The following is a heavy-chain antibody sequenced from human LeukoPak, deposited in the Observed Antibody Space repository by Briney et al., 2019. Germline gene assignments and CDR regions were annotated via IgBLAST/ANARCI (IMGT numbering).Heavy chain of an antibody. V-gene: IGHV3-11*01. CDR3: TTLHYYGMVV. J-gene: IGHJ6*02. CDR1: GLTFSDYY. CDR2: ISGSGSTI. Sequence: GGSLRLSCAASGLTFSDYYMSWIRQAPGKGLEWVSYISGSGSTIYCADSVKGRFTNSRDNAKNSLYLQMDSLSAEDTAVYYCTTLHYYGMVVWGPGTTVTVS.